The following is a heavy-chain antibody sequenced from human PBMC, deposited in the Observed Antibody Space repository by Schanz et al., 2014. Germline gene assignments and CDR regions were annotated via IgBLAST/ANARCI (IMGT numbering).Heavy chain of an antibody. Sequence: DVQLLDSGGGLVQPGGSLRLSCAASGFTFSSYAMSWVRQAPGKGLEWVSSISSGGNPYYANSVKGRFGISRDNSENTLYLQMSSLRVEDTAVYYCAKDPRGDKNDRAYYFDYWGQGTLVSVSS. V-gene: IGHV3-23*01. CDR2: ISSGGNP. J-gene: IGHJ4*02. CDR1: GFTFSSYA. D-gene: IGHD3-10*01. CDR3: AKDPRGDKNDRAYYFDY.